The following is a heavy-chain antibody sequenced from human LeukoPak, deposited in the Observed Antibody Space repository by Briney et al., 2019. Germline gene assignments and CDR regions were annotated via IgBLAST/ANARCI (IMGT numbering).Heavy chain of an antibody. J-gene: IGHJ6*03. CDR3: ATPVPHGSDPSLYYYYMDV. V-gene: IGHV3-23*01. Sequence: GGSLRLSCVDSVFTFSRYGMNWVRQALGRGLEWVSALCGRGGSNTFYGDSVKGRFTTSRDNSKNTPYLQMNSLRAEDTAVYYCATPVPHGSDPSLYYYYMDVWGKGTTVTVSS. CDR1: VFTFSRYG. D-gene: IGHD3-10*01. CDR2: LCGRGGSNT.